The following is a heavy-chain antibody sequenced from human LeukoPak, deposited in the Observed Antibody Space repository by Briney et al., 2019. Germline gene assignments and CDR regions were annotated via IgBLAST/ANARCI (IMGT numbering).Heavy chain of an antibody. CDR3: ASVYGSGWFFDY. CDR1: GFTFSSYS. V-gene: IGHV3-21*01. Sequence: GGSLRLSCAASGFTFSSYSMNWVRQAPGKGLEWVSSISSSSYIYYADSVKGRFTISRDNAKNSLYLQMNSLRAEDTAVYYCASVYGSGWFFDYWGQGTLVTVSS. D-gene: IGHD6-19*01. CDR2: ISSSSYI. J-gene: IGHJ4*02.